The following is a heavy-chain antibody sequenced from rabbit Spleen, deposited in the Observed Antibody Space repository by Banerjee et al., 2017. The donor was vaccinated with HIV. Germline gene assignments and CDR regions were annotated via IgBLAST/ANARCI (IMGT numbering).Heavy chain of an antibody. CDR1: GFSFSDRDV. CDR2: INAATGKP. D-gene: IGHD1-1*01. J-gene: IGHJ6*01. CDR3: ARDLPDVIGWNFAW. V-gene: IGHV1S45*01. Sequence: QEQLEESGGDLVKPGASLTLTCTASGFSFSDRDVMCWVRQAPGKGLEWIACINAATGKPVYATWAKGRFTISRTSSTTVTLRMTSLTAADRATYFCARDLPDVIGWNFAWWGPGTLVTVS.